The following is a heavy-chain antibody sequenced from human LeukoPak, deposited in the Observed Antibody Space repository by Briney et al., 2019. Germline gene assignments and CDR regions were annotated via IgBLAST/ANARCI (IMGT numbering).Heavy chain of an antibody. Sequence: GGSLRLSCAASGFTFSNYWMSWVRQAPGKGLEWVAIIKQDGGEQYYVDSVKGRFTISRDNAENSLYLQMNGLRAEDTAVYYCARDTSSIVGPRFDYWGQGTLVTVSS. V-gene: IGHV3-7*01. CDR3: ARDTSSIVGPRFDY. CDR1: GFTFSNYW. D-gene: IGHD1-26*01. J-gene: IGHJ4*02. CDR2: IKQDGGEQ.